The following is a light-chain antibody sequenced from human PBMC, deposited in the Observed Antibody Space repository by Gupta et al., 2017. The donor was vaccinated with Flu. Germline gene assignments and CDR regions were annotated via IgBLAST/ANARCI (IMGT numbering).Light chain of an antibody. CDR2: WAS. J-gene: IGKJ1*01. V-gene: IGKV1-5*03. CDR1: QSNSKW. CDR3: QQYNSYPWT. Sequence: GGKVTITCRASQSNSKWLAWHQQKPGKAPKFLIYWASSLEPGVPSRFSGSGSGTEFTLTISSLQPDDFASYYCQQYNSYPWTFGQGTKVEI.